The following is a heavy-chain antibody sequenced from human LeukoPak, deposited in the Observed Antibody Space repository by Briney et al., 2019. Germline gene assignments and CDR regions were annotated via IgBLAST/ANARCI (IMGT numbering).Heavy chain of an antibody. D-gene: IGHD3-3*01. CDR1: GGSFSGYY. J-gene: IGHJ3*02. V-gene: IGHV4-39*01. CDR2: IYYSGST. Sequence: SETLSLTCAVSGGSFSGYYWSWIRQPPGKGLEWIGSIYYSGSTYYNPSLKSRVTIYVDTSKNQFSLKLSSVTAADTAVYYCARYGTIFGGMRAFDIWGQGTMVTVSS. CDR3: ARYGTIFGGMRAFDI.